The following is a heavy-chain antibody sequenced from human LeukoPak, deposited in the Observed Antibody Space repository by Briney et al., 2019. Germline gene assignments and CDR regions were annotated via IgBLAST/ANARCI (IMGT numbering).Heavy chain of an antibody. V-gene: IGHV3-21*01. CDR3: ASLSSSDFDY. Sequence: GGSLRLSCAASGFTFSSYSMNWVRQAPGKGLEWVSSIGSSSSYIYYADSVKGRFTISRDNAKNSLYLQMNSLRAEDTAVYYCASLSSSDFDYWGQGTLVTVSS. CDR1: GFTFSSYS. D-gene: IGHD6-6*01. CDR2: IGSSSSYI. J-gene: IGHJ4*02.